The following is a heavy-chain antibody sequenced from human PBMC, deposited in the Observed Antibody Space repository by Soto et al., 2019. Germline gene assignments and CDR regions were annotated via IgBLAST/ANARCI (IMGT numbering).Heavy chain of an antibody. D-gene: IGHD1-1*01. CDR3: ARDTTPSL. CDR2: VYYSGST. J-gene: IGHJ4*02. Sequence: QVQLQESGPGLVKPSETLSLTCTVSGASISSYYWSWIRQPPGKGLEWIGYVYYSGSTNYNPSLKSRVTIAADTSTNPFSLTLSSVTAADTAMYYCARDTTPSLWGPGTLVTVSS. CDR1: GASISSYY. V-gene: IGHV4-59*01.